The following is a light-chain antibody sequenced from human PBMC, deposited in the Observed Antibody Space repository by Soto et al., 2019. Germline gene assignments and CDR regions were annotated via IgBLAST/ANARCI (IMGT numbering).Light chain of an antibody. CDR1: QRVSARY. V-gene: IGKV3-20*01. Sequence: DIVMTQSPLSLPVTPGEPASISCRSSQRVSARYLAWYHQKPGQAPRLLIFGASDRATGIPDRFSGSGSGTDFTLTIDRLEPEDFAMYYCQQYSDSLPTFGQGTKVDIK. J-gene: IGKJ1*01. CDR3: QQYSDSLPT. CDR2: GAS.